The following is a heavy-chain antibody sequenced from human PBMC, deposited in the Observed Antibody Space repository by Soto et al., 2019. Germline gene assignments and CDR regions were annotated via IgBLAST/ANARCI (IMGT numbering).Heavy chain of an antibody. D-gene: IGHD1-7*01. V-gene: IGHV3-23*01. Sequence: GGSLRLSCATSGLTFSNYAMRWVSQAPGGGLEWVSSMSGSSSTTYYADSVRGRFTISRDRSKNTLYLQMSSLRAEDTALYYCAKNQERELPRVIDFWGQGTLVTVAS. CDR2: MSGSSSTT. CDR1: GLTFSNYA. CDR3: AKNQERELPRVIDF. J-gene: IGHJ4*02.